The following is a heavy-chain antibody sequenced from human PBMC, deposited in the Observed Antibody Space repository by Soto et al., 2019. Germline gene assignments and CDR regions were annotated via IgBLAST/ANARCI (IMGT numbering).Heavy chain of an antibody. CDR2: INSDGSST. CDR3: ARDPEYCSGGSCWGNWFDP. CDR1: GFTFSSYW. J-gene: IGHJ5*02. Sequence: GGSLRLSCAASGFTFSSYWMHWVRQAPGKGLVWVSRINSDGSSTSYADSVKGRFTISRDNAKNTLYLQMNSLRAEDTAVYYCARDPEYCSGGSCWGNWFDPWGQGTLVTVSS. V-gene: IGHV3-74*01. D-gene: IGHD2-15*01.